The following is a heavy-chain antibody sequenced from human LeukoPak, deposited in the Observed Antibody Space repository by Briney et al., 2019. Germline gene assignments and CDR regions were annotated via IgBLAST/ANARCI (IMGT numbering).Heavy chain of an antibody. J-gene: IGHJ4*02. CDR1: GYTFTSYD. D-gene: IGHD3-22*01. V-gene: IGHV1-8*01. CDR2: MNPNSGNT. Sequence: ASVKVSCKASGYTFTSYDINWVRQATGQGLEWMGWMNPNSGNTGYAQKFQGRVTMTRNTSISTAYMELSSLRSEDTAVHYCARGRGASGYYYEADFDLWGQGTLGT. CDR3: ARGRGASGYYYEADFDL.